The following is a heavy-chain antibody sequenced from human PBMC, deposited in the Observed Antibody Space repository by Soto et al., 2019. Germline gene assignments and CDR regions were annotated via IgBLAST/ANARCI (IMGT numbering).Heavy chain of an antibody. CDR2: VFHSDCT. V-gene: IGHV4-61*03. D-gene: IGHD6-6*01. J-gene: IGHJ4*02. Sequence: WEPLYLPCIVSVGSFSRWHYYWSWILQPPGKGLEWIGYVFHSDCTNYNPSLKSRVTILVDTSENHFSLKLISVTVADTAVYYCARESRQLSFDFWGQGALVTVSS. CDR3: ARESRQLSFDF. CDR1: VGSFSRWHYY.